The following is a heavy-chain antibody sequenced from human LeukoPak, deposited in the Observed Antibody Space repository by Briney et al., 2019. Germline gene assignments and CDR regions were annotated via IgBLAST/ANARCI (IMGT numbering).Heavy chain of an antibody. Sequence: GESLKISCRGSGYSFSNYWIGWVRQVPGKGLEWMGIIYPGDSDTRYSPSFQGQVTISADKSISTAYLRWSSLKASDTAIHYCARRLETSEWFDPWGQGTLVAVSS. D-gene: IGHD5/OR15-5a*01. CDR2: IYPGDSDT. CDR3: ARRLETSEWFDP. CDR1: GYSFSNYW. V-gene: IGHV5-51*01. J-gene: IGHJ5*02.